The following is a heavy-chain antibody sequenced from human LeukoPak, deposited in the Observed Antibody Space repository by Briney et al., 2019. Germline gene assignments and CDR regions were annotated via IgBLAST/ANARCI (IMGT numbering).Heavy chain of an antibody. D-gene: IGHD4-17*01. Sequence: PSETLSLTCTVSGGSISSSTYYWGWIRQPPGKGLEWIGTIYYSGSTNYNPSLKSRVTISVDTSKNQFSLKLSSVTAADTAVYYCARGYVTSQRLLVYHYYMDVWGKGTTVTVSS. J-gene: IGHJ6*03. CDR1: GGSISSSTYY. V-gene: IGHV4-39*07. CDR3: ARGYVTSQRLLVYHYYMDV. CDR2: IYYSGST.